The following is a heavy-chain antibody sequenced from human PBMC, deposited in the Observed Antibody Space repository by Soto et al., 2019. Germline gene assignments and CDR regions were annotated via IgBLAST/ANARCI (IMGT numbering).Heavy chain of an antibody. Sequence: VQLQESGPGLVKPSETLSLTCSVSGGSISSHHWSWIRQPAGKGLEWIGRLYSSGSTNYNPSLKRRVNMSLDTSKNQFFLRLSSVTAADTAVYFCARVGDTGTYPDYWGQGTLVTVSS. CDR1: GGSISSHH. V-gene: IGHV4-4*07. J-gene: IGHJ4*02. CDR3: ARVGDTGTYPDY. CDR2: LYSSGST. D-gene: IGHD1-26*01.